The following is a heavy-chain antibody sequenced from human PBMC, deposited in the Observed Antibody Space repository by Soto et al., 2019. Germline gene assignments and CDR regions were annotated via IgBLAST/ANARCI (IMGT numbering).Heavy chain of an antibody. CDR1: GFIFGNAW. Sequence: GGSLRLSCAASGFIFGNAWINWVRQAPGKGLEWVGRIKSKTDGGTTDYAAPVKGRFAISRDDSKNIVYMQMNSLKIEDTAVYFCSTYSYNNMIVVRLYYWGHGTLVPVSA. J-gene: IGHJ4*01. D-gene: IGHD3-22*01. V-gene: IGHV3-15*07. CDR2: IKSKTDGGTT. CDR3: STYSYNNMIVVRLYY.